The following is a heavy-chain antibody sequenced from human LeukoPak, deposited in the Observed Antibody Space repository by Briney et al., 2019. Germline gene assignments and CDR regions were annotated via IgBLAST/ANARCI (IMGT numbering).Heavy chain of an antibody. D-gene: IGHD3-10*01. V-gene: IGHV1-69*01. CDR3: AARGAGDDVGDY. J-gene: IGHJ4*02. Sequence: ASVKVSCKASGGTFSGYAISWVRQAPGQGLEWMGGIIPIFGTANYAQKFQGRVTITADESTSTAYMELSSLRSEDTAVYYCAARGAGDDVGDYWGQGTLVTVSS. CDR1: GGTFSGYA. CDR2: IIPIFGTA.